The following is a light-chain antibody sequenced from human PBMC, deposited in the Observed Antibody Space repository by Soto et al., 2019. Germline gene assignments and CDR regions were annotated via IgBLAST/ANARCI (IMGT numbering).Light chain of an antibody. V-gene: IGLV1-47*02. CDR3: LLYYSGVRV. CDR2: SSN. CDR1: SSNIGSNY. Sequence: QSVLTQPPSASGTPGQRVTISCSGSSSNIGSNYVYWYQQFPGTAPKLLIYSSNQRPSGVPDRFSGSKSGTSASLAISGLRSEDEADYYCLLYYSGVRVFGGGTKLTVL. J-gene: IGLJ3*02.